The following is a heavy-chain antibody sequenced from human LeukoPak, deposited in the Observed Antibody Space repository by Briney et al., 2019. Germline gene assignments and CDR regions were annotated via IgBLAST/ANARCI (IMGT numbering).Heavy chain of an antibody. J-gene: IGHJ4*02. D-gene: IGHD4-23*01. V-gene: IGHV3-23*01. CDR2: IGGSGEHT. Sequence: PGGSLRLSCAASGFTFSYHGMHWVRQAPGKGLEWVSSIGGSGEHTPYADSVKGRFTISRDNSKNTLYLQMNSLRAEDTAIYYCAKDYGGNPFDYWGLGTLVTVSS. CDR1: GFTFSYHG. CDR3: AKDYGGNPFDY.